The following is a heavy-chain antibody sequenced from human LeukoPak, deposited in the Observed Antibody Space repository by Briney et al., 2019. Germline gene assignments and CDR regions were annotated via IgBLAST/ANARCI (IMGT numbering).Heavy chain of an antibody. D-gene: IGHD3-10*01. Sequence: PGGSLRLSCVASGFTFSNYAMSWVRQAPGKGLEWVSSTSDGGGGTYYADSVKGRFTISRDNSKNTLYLLMNSLRAEDTAIYYCANRGMYYFDYWGQGTLVTVSS. CDR1: GFTFSNYA. V-gene: IGHV3-23*01. CDR3: ANRGMYYFDY. CDR2: TSDGGGGT. J-gene: IGHJ4*02.